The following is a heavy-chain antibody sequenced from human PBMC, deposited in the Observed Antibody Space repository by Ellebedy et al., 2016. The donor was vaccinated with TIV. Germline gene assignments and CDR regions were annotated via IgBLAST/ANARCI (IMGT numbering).Heavy chain of an antibody. J-gene: IGHJ6*04. CDR2: IYSGGST. CDR3: ARDRWSNYYGMDV. D-gene: IGHD5-24*01. Sequence: GESLKISCADSGFTVTSKYMSWVRQAPGKGLEWVSVIYSGGSTYYADSVKGRFTISRDNSKNTLYLQMNSLRAEDTAVYYCARDRWSNYYGMDVWGKGTTVTVSS. CDR1: GFTVTSKY. V-gene: IGHV3-53*05.